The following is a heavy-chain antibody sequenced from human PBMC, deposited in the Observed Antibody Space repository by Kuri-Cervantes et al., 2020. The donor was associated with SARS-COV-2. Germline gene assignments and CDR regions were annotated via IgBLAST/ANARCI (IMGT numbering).Heavy chain of an antibody. CDR1: GGSFSGYY. D-gene: IGHD2-2*02. J-gene: IGHJ5*02. CDR2: INHSGST. Sequence: SQTLSLTCAVYGGSFSGYYWLWIRQPPGKGLEWIGEINHSGSTNYNPSLKSRVTISVDTSKNQFSLKLSSVTAADTAVYYCARHYVSGEYQLLYGWFDPWGQGTLVTVSS. V-gene: IGHV4-34*01. CDR3: ARHYVSGEYQLLYGWFDP.